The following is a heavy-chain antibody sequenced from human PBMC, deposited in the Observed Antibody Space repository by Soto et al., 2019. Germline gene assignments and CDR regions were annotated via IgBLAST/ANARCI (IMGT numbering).Heavy chain of an antibody. V-gene: IGHV3-21*01. CDR2: ISSSSSYI. D-gene: IGHD1-20*01. J-gene: IGHJ4*02. CDR3: ARCRSGYNWNDDDY. Sequence: GGSLRLSCAASGFTFSSYSMNWVRQAPGKGLEWVSSISSSSSYIYYADSVKGRFTISRDNAKNSLYLQMNSLRAEDTAVYYCARCRSGYNWNDDDYWGQGTLVTVSS. CDR1: GFTFSSYS.